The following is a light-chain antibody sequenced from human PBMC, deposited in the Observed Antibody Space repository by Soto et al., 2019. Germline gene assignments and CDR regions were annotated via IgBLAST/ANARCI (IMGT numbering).Light chain of an antibody. J-gene: IGLJ2*01. CDR3: TSWDDNLSAVV. Sequence: QSVLTQPPSASATPGQGVTVSCSGSASNIGTFYVSWYQHLPGTAPKLLIYADNQRPSGVPDRFSGSKSGTSASLAISGLRSGDEADYYCTSWDDNLSAVVFGGGTQLTVL. CDR1: ASNIGTFY. V-gene: IGLV1-47*02. CDR2: ADN.